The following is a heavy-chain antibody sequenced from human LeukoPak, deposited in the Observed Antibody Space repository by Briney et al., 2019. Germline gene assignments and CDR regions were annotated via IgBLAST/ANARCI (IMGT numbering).Heavy chain of an antibody. Sequence: GGSLRLSCAASGFSFRKYWMRWVRQAPGRGLEWVANINLDGSVTIYVDSVKGRFTISRDNVGKSLTLQMYTLGVEDTAVYYCARNAPNVALYAWADAWGQGSRVTVSS. D-gene: IGHD2/OR15-2a*01. CDR3: ARNAPNVALYAWADA. V-gene: IGHV3-7*01. CDR2: INLDGSVT. CDR1: GFSFRKYW. J-gene: IGHJ4*02.